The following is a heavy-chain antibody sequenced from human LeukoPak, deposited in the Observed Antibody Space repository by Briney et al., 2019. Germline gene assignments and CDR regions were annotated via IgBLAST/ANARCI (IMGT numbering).Heavy chain of an antibody. V-gene: IGHV3-23*01. D-gene: IGHD5-24*01. CDR3: ARWVYYYDF. CDR2: ISAGGDST. J-gene: IGHJ4*02. Sequence: GGSLRLSCSASGFTFSTYAINWVRQAPGKGLEWVSAISAGGDSTLYADSVKGRFTISTDNSRNTLYLQMSNLRAEDTALYYCARWVYYYDFWGQGTLLTVSS. CDR1: GFTFSTYA.